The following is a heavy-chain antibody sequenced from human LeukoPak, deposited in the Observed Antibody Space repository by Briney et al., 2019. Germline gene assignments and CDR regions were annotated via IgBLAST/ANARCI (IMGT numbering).Heavy chain of an antibody. Sequence: GGSLRLSCAASGFTFDDYAMHWVRQAPGKGLEWVSGISWNSGSIGYADSVKGRFTIPRDNAKNSLYLQMNSLRAEDTALYYCAKAKAPLAATLDYWGQGTLVTVSS. CDR3: AKAKAPLAATLDY. CDR2: ISWNSGSI. D-gene: IGHD2-15*01. V-gene: IGHV3-9*01. J-gene: IGHJ4*02. CDR1: GFTFDDYA.